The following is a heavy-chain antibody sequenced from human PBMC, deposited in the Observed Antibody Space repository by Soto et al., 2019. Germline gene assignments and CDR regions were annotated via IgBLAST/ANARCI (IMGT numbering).Heavy chain of an antibody. CDR3: ATSYGSGSRAFDY. CDR1: GDTFSFYS. V-gene: IGHV1-69*02. J-gene: IGHJ4*02. D-gene: IGHD3-10*01. Sequence: QVQLVQSGAEVKKPGSSVKVSCKASGDTFSFYSINWVRQAPGLGLEWMGRFNPILSMSNSAQKFQGRATITADKSTSTAYMVLSSLRSEDTAMYYCATSYGSGSRAFDYWGQGALVTVSS. CDR2: FNPILSMS.